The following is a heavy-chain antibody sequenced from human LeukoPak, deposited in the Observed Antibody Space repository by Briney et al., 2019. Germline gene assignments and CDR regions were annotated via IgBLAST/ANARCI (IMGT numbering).Heavy chain of an antibody. D-gene: IGHD6-6*01. V-gene: IGHV1-46*01. CDR3: ARDLLGEYSSSWHI. CDR1: GYTLTELS. J-gene: IGHJ3*02. Sequence: ASVKLSCKVSGYTLTELSMHWVRQAPGKGLEWMGIINPSGGSTSYAQKFQGRVTMTRDTSTSTVYMELSSLRSEDTAVYYCARDLLGEYSSSWHIWGPGTMVTVSS. CDR2: INPSGGST.